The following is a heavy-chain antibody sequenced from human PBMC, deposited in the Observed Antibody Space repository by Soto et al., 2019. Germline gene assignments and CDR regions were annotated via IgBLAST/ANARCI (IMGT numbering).Heavy chain of an antibody. CDR1: GGTFSSHA. V-gene: IGHV1-69*13. Sequence: ASVKVSCKASGGTFSSHAISWVRQAPGQGLEWMGGIIPIFGTANYAQKFQGRVTITADESTSTAYMELSSLRSEDTAVYYCATPRVDTAMVTVYYGMDVWGQGTTVTVSS. J-gene: IGHJ6*02. CDR2: IIPIFGTA. D-gene: IGHD5-18*01. CDR3: ATPRVDTAMVTVYYGMDV.